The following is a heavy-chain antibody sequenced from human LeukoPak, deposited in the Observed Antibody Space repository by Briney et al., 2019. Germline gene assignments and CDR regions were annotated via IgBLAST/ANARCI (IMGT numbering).Heavy chain of an antibody. CDR3: ARGRDTAMVYFDY. Sequence: GGSLRLTCAASGFTFSSYSMNWVRQAPGKGLEWVSSISSSSSYIYYADSVKGRFTISRDNAKNSLYLQMNSLRAEDTAVYYCARGRDTAMVYFDYWGQGTLVTVSS. D-gene: IGHD5-18*01. J-gene: IGHJ4*02. V-gene: IGHV3-21*01. CDR1: GFTFSSYS. CDR2: ISSSSSYI.